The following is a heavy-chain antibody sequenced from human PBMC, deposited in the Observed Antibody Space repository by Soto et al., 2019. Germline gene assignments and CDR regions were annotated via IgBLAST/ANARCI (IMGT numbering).Heavy chain of an antibody. CDR3: ARALYSDYYGSGSSTTYYYYYYMDV. CDR2: MNPDNGKT. J-gene: IGHJ6*03. CDR1: GYTFTSND. V-gene: IGHV1-8*01. D-gene: IGHD3-10*01. Sequence: ASVKVSCKASGYTFTSNDINWVRQAPGQGPEWMGWMNPDNGKTGYAQKFQGRITMTRNNSTSTAYMELSSLRSEDTAVYYCARALYSDYYGSGSSTTYYYYYYMDVWGKGTTVTVSS.